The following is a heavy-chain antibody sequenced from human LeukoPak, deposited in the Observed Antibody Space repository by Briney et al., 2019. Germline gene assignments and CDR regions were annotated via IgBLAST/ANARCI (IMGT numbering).Heavy chain of an antibody. J-gene: IGHJ4*02. CDR3: AKHHSGDDYNAIH. CDR1: GFTFSNFA. Sequence: PGGSLRLSCGASGFTFSNFAMNWVRQAPGKGLQWVSAISGSGANTYYADSVKGRFTISRDNPKNTLYLQMNSLRAEDTAVYYCAKHHSGDDYNAIHWGQGTLVTVSS. V-gene: IGHV3-23*01. CDR2: ISGSGANT. D-gene: IGHD5-24*01.